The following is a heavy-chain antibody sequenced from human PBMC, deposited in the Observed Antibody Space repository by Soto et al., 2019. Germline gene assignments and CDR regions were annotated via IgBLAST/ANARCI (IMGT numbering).Heavy chain of an antibody. CDR2: IYYSGST. D-gene: IGHD3-22*01. CDR3: ARHLHFYDSSGYYYGRSEYYFDY. J-gene: IGHJ4*02. CDR1: GGSISSSSYY. Sequence: PSETLSLTCTVSGGSISSSSYYWGWIRQPPGKGLEWIGSIYYSGSTYYNPSLKSRVTISVDTSKNQFSLKLSSVTAADTAVYYCARHLHFYDSSGYYYGRSEYYFDYWGQGTLVTVSS. V-gene: IGHV4-39*01.